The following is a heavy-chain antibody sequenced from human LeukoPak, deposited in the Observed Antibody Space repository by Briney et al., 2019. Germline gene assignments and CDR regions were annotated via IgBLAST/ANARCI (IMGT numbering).Heavy chain of an antibody. V-gene: IGHV1-46*01. CDR2: INPSGGST. D-gene: IGHD3-16*01. CDR3: ARDTYDYVWGGNWFDP. Sequence: ASVKVSCKASGYTFSRYDMHWVRQAPGQGLEWMGIINPSGGSTSYAQKFQGRVTMTRDTSISTAYMELSRLRSDDTAVYYCARDTYDYVWGGNWFDPWGQGTLVTVSS. J-gene: IGHJ5*02. CDR1: GYTFSRYD.